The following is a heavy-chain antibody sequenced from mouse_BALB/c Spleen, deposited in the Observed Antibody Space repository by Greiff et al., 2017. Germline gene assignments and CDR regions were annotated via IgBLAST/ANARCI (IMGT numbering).Heavy chain of an antibody. CDR2: IYPYNGGT. Sequence: EVKLMESGPELVKPGASVKISCKASGYTFTDYNMHWVKQSHGKSLEWIGYIYPYNGGTGYNQKFKSKATLTVDNSSSTAYMELRSLTSEDSAVYYCARGWLRDAMDYWGQGTSVTVSS. D-gene: IGHD2-2*01. CDR1: GYTFTDYN. J-gene: IGHJ4*01. V-gene: IGHV1S29*02. CDR3: ARGWLRDAMDY.